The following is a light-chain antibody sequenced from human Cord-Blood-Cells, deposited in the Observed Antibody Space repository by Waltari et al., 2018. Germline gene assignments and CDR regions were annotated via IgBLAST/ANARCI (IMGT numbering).Light chain of an antibody. Sequence: EIVLTPSPGTLSLSPGERATLSCRASQSVSSSYLAWYQQKPGQAPRLLIYGASSRATGIPDSFSGSGSGTDFTLTISRLEPEDFAVYYCQQYGSSPPLTFGGGTKVEIK. J-gene: IGKJ4*01. V-gene: IGKV3-20*01. CDR3: QQYGSSPPLT. CDR2: GAS. CDR1: QSVSSSY.